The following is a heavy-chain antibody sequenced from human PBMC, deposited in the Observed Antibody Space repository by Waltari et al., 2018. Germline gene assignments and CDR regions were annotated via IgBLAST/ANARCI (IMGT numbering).Heavy chain of an antibody. V-gene: IGHV1-69*04. Sequence: QVQLVQSGAEVKKPGSSVKVSCKASGGPFSSYAISWVRQAPGQGLEWMGGIIPILGIANYAQKFQGRVTITADESTSTAYMELSSLRSEDTAVYYCARVLGYCSGGSCAEDAFDIWGQGTMVTVSS. CDR2: IIPILGIA. D-gene: IGHD2-15*01. CDR1: GGPFSSYA. J-gene: IGHJ3*02. CDR3: ARVLGYCSGGSCAEDAFDI.